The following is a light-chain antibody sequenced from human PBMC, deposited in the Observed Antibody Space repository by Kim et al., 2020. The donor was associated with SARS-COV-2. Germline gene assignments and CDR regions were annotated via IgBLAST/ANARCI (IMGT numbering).Light chain of an antibody. CDR1: VLAKKY. CDR2: KDA. V-gene: IGLV3-27*01. Sequence: SVSPGQTARITCSGNVLAKKYARWFQQKPGQAPVLVIYKDAERPSGIPGRFSGSSSGTTVTLTISGAQVEDEADYHCYSAADNNRVFGGGTQLTVL. J-gene: IGLJ3*02. CDR3: YSAADNNRV.